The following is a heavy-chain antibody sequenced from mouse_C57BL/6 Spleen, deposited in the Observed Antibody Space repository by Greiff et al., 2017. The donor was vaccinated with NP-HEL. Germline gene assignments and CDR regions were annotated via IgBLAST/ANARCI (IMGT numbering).Heavy chain of an antibody. J-gene: IGHJ1*03. CDR1: GYTFTSYW. CDR3: ARRPYYGSSFWYFGV. D-gene: IGHD1-1*01. Sequence: QVQLQQPGTELVKPGASVKLSCKASGYTFTSYWMHWVKQRPGQGLEWIGNINPTNGGTNYNEKFKSKATLTVDTSSSTAYMQLSSLTSEDSAVYYCARRPYYGSSFWYFGVWGTGTTVTVSS. CDR2: INPTNGGT. V-gene: IGHV1-53*01.